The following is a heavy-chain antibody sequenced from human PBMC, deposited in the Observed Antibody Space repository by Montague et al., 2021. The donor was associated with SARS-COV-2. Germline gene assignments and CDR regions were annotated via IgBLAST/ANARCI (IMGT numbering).Heavy chain of an antibody. D-gene: IGHD3-16*02. J-gene: IGHJ4*02. CDR3: ARIRSDPPLLYLGVWDYYFDF. CDR2: IFLNGEQ. Sequence: PALVKPTQTLTLTCTVSGFSLNNRLGVIWIRQPPGKALEWLAHIFLNGEQSVTTSLKTRVTVSRDTSKNQVVLSMTNVDPADTATYYCARIRSDPPLLYLGVWDYYFDFWGQGILVSVSS. CDR1: GFSLNNRLG. V-gene: IGHV2-26*01.